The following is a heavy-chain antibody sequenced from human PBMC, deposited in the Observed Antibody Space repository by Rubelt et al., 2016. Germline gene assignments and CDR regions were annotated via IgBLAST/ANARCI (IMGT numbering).Heavy chain of an antibody. Sequence: QLQLQESGPGLVKPSETLSLTCTVSGGSISSRSYFWGWIRQPPGNGLEWIGSIYYSGSTYYNPSLKSRVTISVDTSKNQFSLKLSSVTAADTAVFYCVRHWKTHQVNYWGQGTLVTVSS. J-gene: IGHJ4*02. CDR1: GGSISSRSYF. CDR2: IYYSGST. D-gene: IGHD1-1*01. CDR3: VRHWKTHQVNY. V-gene: IGHV4-39*01.